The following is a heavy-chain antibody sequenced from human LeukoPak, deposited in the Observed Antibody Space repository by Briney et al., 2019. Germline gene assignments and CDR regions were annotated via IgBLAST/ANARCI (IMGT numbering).Heavy chain of an antibody. V-gene: IGHV4-39*01. CDR2: IYYSGST. D-gene: IGHD1-26*01. CDR1: GGSISSSSYY. J-gene: IGHJ4*02. Sequence: PSETLSLTCTVSGGSISSSSYYWGWIRQPPGKGLEWIGSIYYSGSTSYNPSLKSRVTISVDTSKNQFSLKLGSVTAADTAVYYCARNASDSGTSYFDYWGQETLVTVSS. CDR3: ARNASDSGTSYFDY.